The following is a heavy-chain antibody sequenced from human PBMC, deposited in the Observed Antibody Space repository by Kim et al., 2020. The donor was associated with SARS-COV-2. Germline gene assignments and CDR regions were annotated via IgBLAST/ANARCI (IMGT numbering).Heavy chain of an antibody. CDR3: ARAMLRDAPFDI. CDR1: GFTFSSYA. J-gene: IGHJ3*02. D-gene: IGHD3-16*01. CDR2: ISYDGSNK. V-gene: IGHV3-30*04. Sequence: GGSLRLSCAASGFTFSSYAMHWVRQAPGKGLEWVAVISYDGSNKYYADSVKGRFTISRDNSKNTLYLQINSLRAEDTAVYYCARAMLRDAPFDIWGQGTMVTVSS.